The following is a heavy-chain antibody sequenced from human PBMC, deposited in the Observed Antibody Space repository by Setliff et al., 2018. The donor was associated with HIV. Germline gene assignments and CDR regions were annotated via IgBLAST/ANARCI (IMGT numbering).Heavy chain of an antibody. J-gene: IGHJ4*02. CDR3: ARNYYGSGSYSFFGS. D-gene: IGHD3-10*01. CDR2: ISAYNGNT. V-gene: IGHV1-18*01. Sequence: GASVKVSCKASGYTFTSYGISWVRQAPGQGLEWMGWISAYNGNTNYAQKLQGRFTMTTDTSTSTAYMELRSLRSDDTAVYYCARNYYGSGSYSFFGSWGQGTLVTVSS. CDR1: GYTFTSYG.